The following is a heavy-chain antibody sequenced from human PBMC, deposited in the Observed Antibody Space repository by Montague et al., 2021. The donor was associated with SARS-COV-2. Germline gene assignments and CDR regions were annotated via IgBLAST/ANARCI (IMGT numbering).Heavy chain of an antibody. CDR2: IDWDDDK. D-gene: IGHD3-9*01. V-gene: IGHV2-70*11. J-gene: IGHJ6*02. CDR1: GFSLTTSRVG. Sequence: VKPTQTLTLTCTFSGFSLTTSRVGVGWLRQPPGKALEWLARIDWDDDKYYSTSLKTRLTISKDTSKNQVVLTMTNMDPVDTATYYCARRTYDILTGYDYGMDVWGQGTTVTASS. CDR3: ARRTYDILTGYDYGMDV.